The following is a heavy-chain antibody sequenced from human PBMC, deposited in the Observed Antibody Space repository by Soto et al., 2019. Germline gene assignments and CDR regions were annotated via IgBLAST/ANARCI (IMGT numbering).Heavy chain of an antibody. CDR2: ISYDGSNK. CDR3: AKWGAWFQPPFDC. D-gene: IGHD3-10*01. Sequence: GGSLRLSCAASGFTFSSYAMHWVRQAPGKGLEWVAVISYDGSNKYYADSVKGRFTISRDNSKNTLYLQMNSLRAEDTAVYYCAKWGAWFQPPFDCWAQGTLVTVSS. J-gene: IGHJ4*02. V-gene: IGHV3-30-3*02. CDR1: GFTFSSYA.